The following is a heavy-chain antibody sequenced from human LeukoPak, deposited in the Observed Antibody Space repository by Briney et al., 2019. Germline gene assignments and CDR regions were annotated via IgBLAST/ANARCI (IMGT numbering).Heavy chain of an antibody. CDR1: GGSISSYY. J-gene: IGHJ4*02. Sequence: SQTLSLTCTVSGGSISSYYWSWIRQPPGKGLECIGYIYYSGSTNYNPSLKSRVTISVDTSKNQFSLKLSSVTAADTAVYYCARRTYFYDSSGYYFDYWGQGTLVTVSS. D-gene: IGHD3-22*01. CDR2: IYYSGST. CDR3: ARRTYFYDSSGYYFDY. V-gene: IGHV4-59*01.